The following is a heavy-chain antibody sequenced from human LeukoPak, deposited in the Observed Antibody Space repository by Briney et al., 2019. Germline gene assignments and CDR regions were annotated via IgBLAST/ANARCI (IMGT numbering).Heavy chain of an antibody. D-gene: IGHD6-6*01. V-gene: IGHV4-59*01. CDR2: IYYTGSA. CDR3: ARWGSIAVARFDY. Sequence: SETLSLTCTVSGGSISNYYWSWIRQPPGKGLEWIGYIYYTGSANYNPSLTSRVNISVDTSKNQFSLNLTSVTAADTAVYYCARWGSIAVARFDYWGQGTLVTVSS. CDR1: GGSISNYY. J-gene: IGHJ4*02.